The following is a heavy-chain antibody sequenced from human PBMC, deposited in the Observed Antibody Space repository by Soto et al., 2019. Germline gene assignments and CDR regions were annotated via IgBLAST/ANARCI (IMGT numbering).Heavy chain of an antibody. CDR2: ITNSGANI. Sequence: GKGLEWVSYITNSGANIYYADXXRGRFTISRDNAKNSLYLNMNSLRDDDTAVYYCATPVVRFLEWTTDYWGQGTLVTVSS. CDR3: ATPVVRFLEWTTDY. J-gene: IGHJ4*02. D-gene: IGHD3-3*01. V-gene: IGHV3-48*02.